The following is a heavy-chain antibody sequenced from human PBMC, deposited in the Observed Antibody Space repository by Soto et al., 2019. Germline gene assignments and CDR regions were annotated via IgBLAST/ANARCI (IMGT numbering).Heavy chain of an antibody. CDR2: IYYSGST. J-gene: IGHJ5*02. CDR3: ARDYYYGSGSWRWFDP. V-gene: IGHV4-59*01. D-gene: IGHD3-10*01. Sequence: QVQLQESGPGLVKPSETLSLTCTVSGGSISSYYWSWIRQPPGKGLEWIGYIYYSGSTNYNPSLKRRVTISVDTSKNQFSLKLSSVTAADTAVYYCARDYYYGSGSWRWFDPWGQGTLVTVSS. CDR1: GGSISSYY.